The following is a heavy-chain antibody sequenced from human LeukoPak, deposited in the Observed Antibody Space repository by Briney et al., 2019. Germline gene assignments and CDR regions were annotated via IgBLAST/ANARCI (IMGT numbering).Heavy chain of an antibody. CDR1: GFTFSSYG. CDR3: ARPAGGSGPFDY. D-gene: IGHD6-19*01. V-gene: IGHV3-30*03. Sequence: GRSLRLSCAASGFTFSSYGMHWVRQAPGKGLEWVAVISYDGSNKYYADSVKGRFTISRDNSKNTLYLQMNSLRAENTAVYYCARPAGGSGPFDYWGQGTLVTVSP. CDR2: ISYDGSNK. J-gene: IGHJ4*02.